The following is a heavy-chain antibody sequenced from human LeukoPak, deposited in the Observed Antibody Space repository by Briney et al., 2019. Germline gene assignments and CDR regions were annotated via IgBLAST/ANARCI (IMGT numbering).Heavy chain of an antibody. Sequence: GGSLRLSCAASGFTFSDYWMHWVRQAPGRGLEWVANIKQDGSERYYVDSVKGRFTITRDNAKNSIYLQMNSLGADDTAMYYCARWDAYCSGGSCYFGGFAFDIWGQVTMVTVSS. V-gene: IGHV3-7*01. CDR3: ARWDAYCSGGSCYFGGFAFDI. CDR2: IKQDGSER. D-gene: IGHD2-15*01. J-gene: IGHJ3*02. CDR1: GFTFSDYW.